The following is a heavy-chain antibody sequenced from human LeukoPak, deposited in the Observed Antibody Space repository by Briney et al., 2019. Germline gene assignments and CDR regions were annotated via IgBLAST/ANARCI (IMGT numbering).Heavy chain of an antibody. CDR3: ARVLQTMGGGSCYSLRY. V-gene: IGHV3-66*01. Sequence: TGGSLRLSCAASGFTVSSNYMSWVRQAPGKGLEWVSVIYSGGSTYYADSVKGRFTISRDNSKNTLYLQMNSLRAEDTAVYYCARVLQTMGGGSCYSLRYWGQGTLVTVSS. CDR2: IYSGGST. J-gene: IGHJ4*02. CDR1: GFTVSSNY. D-gene: IGHD2-15*01.